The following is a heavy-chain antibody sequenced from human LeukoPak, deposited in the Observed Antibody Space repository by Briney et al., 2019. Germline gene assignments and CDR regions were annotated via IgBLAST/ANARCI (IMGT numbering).Heavy chain of an antibody. CDR1: GFTVSSNY. CDR2: IYSGGST. Sequence: GGSLRLSCAASGFTVSSNYMSWVRQAPGKGLEWVSVIYSGGSTYYADSVKGRFTISRDNSKNTLYLQMNSLRAEDTAVYYCAKDPAMVRGVIIPPYWGQGTLVTVSS. D-gene: IGHD3-10*01. V-gene: IGHV3-53*01. J-gene: IGHJ4*02. CDR3: AKDPAMVRGVIIPPY.